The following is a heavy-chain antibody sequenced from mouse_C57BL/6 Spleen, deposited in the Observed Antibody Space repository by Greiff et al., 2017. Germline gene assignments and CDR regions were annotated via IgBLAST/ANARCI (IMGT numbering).Heavy chain of an antibody. D-gene: IGHD2-4*01. CDR2: INPSSGYT. J-gene: IGHJ2*01. CDR1: GYTFTSYT. Sequence: VQRVESGAELARPGASVKMSCKASGYTFTSYTMHWVKQRPGQGLEWIGYINPSSGYTKYNQKFKGKATMTADKSSSTAYMQLSSLTSEDSAVYYCARGYDDDGDYFDYWGQGTTLTVSS. CDR3: ARGYDDDGDYFDY. V-gene: IGHV1-4*01.